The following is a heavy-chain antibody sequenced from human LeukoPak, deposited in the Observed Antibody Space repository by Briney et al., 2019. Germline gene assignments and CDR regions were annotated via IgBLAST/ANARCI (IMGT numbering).Heavy chain of an antibody. V-gene: IGHV3-21*01. Sequence: GGSLRLSCAASGFTFSSYSMNWVRQAPGKGLEWVSSISSSSSYIYYADSVKGRFTISRDNAKNSLYLQMNSLRAEDTAVYYCARVSGRRDYYFDYWGQGTLVTVSS. CDR1: GFTFSSYS. CDR2: ISSSSSYI. J-gene: IGHJ4*02. D-gene: IGHD6-25*01. CDR3: ARVSGRRDYYFDY.